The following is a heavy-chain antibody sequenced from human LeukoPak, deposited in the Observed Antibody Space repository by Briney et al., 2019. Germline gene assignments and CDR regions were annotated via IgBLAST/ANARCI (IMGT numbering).Heavy chain of an antibody. J-gene: IGHJ4*02. CDR2: ISSSSSYI. CDR3: ARAGYCSSTSCYEVGYFDY. CDR1: GFTFSSYS. Sequence: GGSLRLPCAASGFTFSSYSMNWVRQAPGKGLEWVSSISSSSSYIYYADSVKGRFTISRDNAKNSLYLQMNSLRAEDTAVYYCARAGYCSSTSCYEVGYFDYWGQGTLVTVSS. D-gene: IGHD2-2*01. V-gene: IGHV3-21*01.